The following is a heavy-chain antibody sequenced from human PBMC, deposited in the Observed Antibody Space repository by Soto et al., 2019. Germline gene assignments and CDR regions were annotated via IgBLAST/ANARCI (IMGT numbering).Heavy chain of an antibody. CDR3: ARTPAQYFYYYMDV. D-gene: IGHD2-15*01. CDR2: LHHSGST. CDR1: GVSFSGYY. V-gene: IGHV4-34*01. J-gene: IGHJ6*03. Sequence: SETLCLTCAVYGVSFSGYYWIVHRTPPGKGLEWIGALHHSGSTNYNPSLKSRVTISVATSKNQFSLKLSSVTAADTAVYFCARTPAQYFYYYMDVWGKGTTVTVSS.